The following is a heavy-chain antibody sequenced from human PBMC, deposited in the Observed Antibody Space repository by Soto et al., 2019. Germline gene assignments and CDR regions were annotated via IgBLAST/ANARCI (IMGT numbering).Heavy chain of an antibody. V-gene: IGHV1-8*02. D-gene: IGHD5-18*01. J-gene: IGHJ5*02. Sequence: ASVKVSCKASGYTFTNSDVSWVRQATGQGLEWMGWMNPGSGDTGYAQKFQGRVTMTRDISIATAYMELNSLTSEDTAIYYCARMESFGSLNWFDPWGQGTLVTVSS. CDR3: ARMESFGSLNWFDP. CDR2: MNPGSGDT. CDR1: GYTFTNSD.